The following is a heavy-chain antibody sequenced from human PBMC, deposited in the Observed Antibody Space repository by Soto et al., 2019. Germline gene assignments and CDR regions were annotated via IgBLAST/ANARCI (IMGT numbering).Heavy chain of an antibody. J-gene: IGHJ6*02. CDR1: GGTFSSYA. CDR3: ARGVAAGYSYYYYGMDV. D-gene: IGHD5-18*01. CDR2: IIPIFGTA. Sequence: GASVKVSCKASGGTFSSYAISWVRQAPGQGLEWMGGIIPIFGTANYAQKFQGRVTITADESTSTAYMELSSLRSEDTAVYYCARGVAAGYSYYYYGMDVWGQGTTVTVSS. V-gene: IGHV1-69*13.